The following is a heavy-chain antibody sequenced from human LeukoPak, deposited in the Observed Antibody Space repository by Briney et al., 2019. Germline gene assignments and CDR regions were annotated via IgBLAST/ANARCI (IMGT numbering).Heavy chain of an antibody. CDR2: INPNSGGT. J-gene: IGHJ4*02. V-gene: IGHV1-2*06. CDR3: ARRGYSGYDYEEGFDY. D-gene: IGHD5-12*01. CDR1: GYTFTGYY. Sequence: ASVKVSCKASGYTFTGYYMHWVRQAPGQGLEWMGRINPNSGGTNYAQKFQGRVTMTRDTSISTAYMEMSRLRSDDTAVYYCARRGYSGYDYEEGFDYWGQGTLVTVSS.